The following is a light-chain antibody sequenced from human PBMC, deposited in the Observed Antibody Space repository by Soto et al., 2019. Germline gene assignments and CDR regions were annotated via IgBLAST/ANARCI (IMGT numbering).Light chain of an antibody. CDR1: QNISNY. CDR2: DVS. Sequence: TVLTQSPATLPSSPGKRYTLSCRASQNISNYLIWYKQKPGQXPRXXIYDVSNRATGIPARFSGSGSGTDFTLTISSLEPEDCAVDEGQQRSNWPRTFCQGTKVEIK. CDR3: QQRSNWPRT. V-gene: IGKV3-11*01. J-gene: IGKJ1*01.